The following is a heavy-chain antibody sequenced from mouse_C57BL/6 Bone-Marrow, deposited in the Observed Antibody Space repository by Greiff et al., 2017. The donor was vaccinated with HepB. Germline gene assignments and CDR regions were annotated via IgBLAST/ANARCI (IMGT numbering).Heavy chain of an antibody. CDR2: ISDGGSYT. CDR3: ATLYGLFAY. Sequence: EVQLVESGGGLVKPGGSLKLSCAASGFTFSSYAMSWVRQTPEKRLEWVATISDGGSYTYYPDNVKGRFTISRDNAKNNLYLQMSHLKSEDTAMYYCATLYGLFAYWGQGTLVTVSA. CDR1: GFTFSSYA. J-gene: IGHJ3*01. V-gene: IGHV5-4*01. D-gene: IGHD1-1*02.